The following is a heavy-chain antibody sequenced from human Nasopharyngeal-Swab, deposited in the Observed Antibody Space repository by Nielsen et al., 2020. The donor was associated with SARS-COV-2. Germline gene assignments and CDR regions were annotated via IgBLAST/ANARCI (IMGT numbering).Heavy chain of an antibody. CDR3: ARGVRDSSGFYLDYFDY. J-gene: IGHJ4*02. CDR2: ISAYTGNT. Sequence: ASVKVSCKTSGYTFNTYRINWVRQAPGQGLEWMGWISAYTGNTEFAQKFQGRVTMTTDTSTSTAYMELRSLRSDDTAVYYCARGVRDSSGFYLDYFDYLGQGTLVTVSS. CDR1: GYTFNTYR. V-gene: IGHV1-18*01. D-gene: IGHD3-22*01.